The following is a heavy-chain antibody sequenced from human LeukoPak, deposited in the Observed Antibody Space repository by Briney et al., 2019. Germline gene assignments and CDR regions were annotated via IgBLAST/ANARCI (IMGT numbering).Heavy chain of an antibody. V-gene: IGHV1-18*01. D-gene: IGHD3-10*01. Sequence: ASVKVSCKASGYTFTSYGISWVRQAPGQGLEWMGWISAYNGNTNYAQKLQGRVTMTTDTSASTAYMELRSLRSDDTAVYYCARDGPGSGSPDYYYYMDVWGKGTTVTISS. CDR3: ARDGPGSGSPDYYYYMDV. CDR1: GYTFTSYG. J-gene: IGHJ6*03. CDR2: ISAYNGNT.